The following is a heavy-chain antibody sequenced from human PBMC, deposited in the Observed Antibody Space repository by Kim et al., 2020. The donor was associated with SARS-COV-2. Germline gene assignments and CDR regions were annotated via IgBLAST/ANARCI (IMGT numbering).Heavy chain of an antibody. Sequence: GGSLRLSCAASGFTFSTYGMHWVRQAPGKGLEWVAVIWYDGSNKYYADSVKGRFTISRDNSKNTLYLQMNSLRAEDTAVYYCAREKKVGADYYGMDVWGQGTTVTVSS. CDR1: GFTFSTYG. J-gene: IGHJ6*02. CDR2: IWYDGSNK. D-gene: IGHD1-26*01. V-gene: IGHV3-33*01. CDR3: AREKKVGADYYGMDV.